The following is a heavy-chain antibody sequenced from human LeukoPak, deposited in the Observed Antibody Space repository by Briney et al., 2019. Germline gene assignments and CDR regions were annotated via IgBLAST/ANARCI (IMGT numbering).Heavy chain of an antibody. V-gene: IGHV3-48*03. CDR1: GFTFSSYE. Sequence: PGGSLRLSCAASGFTFSSYEMNWVRQAPGKGLEGVSYISSSGSTIYYADSVKGRFTISRDNAKNSLYLQMNSLRAEDTAVYYCARDPYSGDYVVWGQGTLVTVSS. CDR2: ISSSGSTI. J-gene: IGHJ4*02. D-gene: IGHD4-17*01. CDR3: ARDPYSGDYVV.